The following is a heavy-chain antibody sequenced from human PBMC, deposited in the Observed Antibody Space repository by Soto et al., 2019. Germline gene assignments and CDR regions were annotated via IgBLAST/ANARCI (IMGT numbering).Heavy chain of an antibody. J-gene: IGHJ4*02. CDR1: GGPFNGYY. Sequence: SETLSLTCAAYGGPFNGYYWSWIRQPPGKGLEWIGEINHSGSGNYNPSLKSRVTISLDTSKSQFSLKLDSVTAADTAVYYCARVVRGWHPHFDSWGQGTLVTVPQ. CDR3: ARVVRGWHPHFDS. D-gene: IGHD2-21*01. CDR2: INHSGSG. V-gene: IGHV4-34*01.